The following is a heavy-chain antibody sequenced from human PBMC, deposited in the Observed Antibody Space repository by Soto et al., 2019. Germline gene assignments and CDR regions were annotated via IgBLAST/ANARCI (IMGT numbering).Heavy chain of an antibody. CDR3: TRPKYDILTGYASDY. D-gene: IGHD3-9*01. V-gene: IGHV3-73*01. CDR1: GFSFSGSA. CDR2: IRSKANSYAT. J-gene: IGHJ4*02. Sequence: EVPLVESGGGLVQPGGSLKLSCVASGFSFSGSAMHWVRQASGKGLEWVGRIRSKANSYATIYAESVKGRFTISRDDSQNTAYLQMNSLKTEDTAVYYCTRPKYDILTGYASDYWGQGTLVTVSS.